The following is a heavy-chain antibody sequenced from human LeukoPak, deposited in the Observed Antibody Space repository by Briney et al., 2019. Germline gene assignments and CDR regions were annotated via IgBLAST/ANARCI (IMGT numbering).Heavy chain of an antibody. CDR3: ARALSGTPRWLSRREYFDY. CDR2: IYYSGST. CDR1: GGSISSSSYY. D-gene: IGHD5-12*01. J-gene: IGHJ4*02. Sequence: SETLSLTCTVSGGSISSSSYYWGWIRQPPGKGLECIGSIYYSGSTYYNPSLKSRVTISVDTSKNQFSLKLSSVTAADTAVYYCARALSGTPRWLSRREYFDYWGQGTLVTVSS. V-gene: IGHV4-39*07.